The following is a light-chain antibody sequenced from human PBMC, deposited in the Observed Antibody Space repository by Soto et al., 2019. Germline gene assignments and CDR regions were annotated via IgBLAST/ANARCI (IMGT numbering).Light chain of an antibody. CDR1: QSINSN. CDR2: GAS. CDR3: QQYHNWPRAPLT. Sequence: EIVMTQSPANLSVSPGERASLSCRASQSINSNLAWYQQRPGQAPRLLIYGASTRATDTPARFSGSGSGTEFSLTISSLQSEDFVVYYCQQYHNWPRAPLTFGGGTKVDIK. J-gene: IGKJ4*01. V-gene: IGKV3-15*01.